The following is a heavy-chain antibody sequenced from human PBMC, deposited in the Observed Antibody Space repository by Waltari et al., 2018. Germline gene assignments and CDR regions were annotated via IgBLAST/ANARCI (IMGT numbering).Heavy chain of an antibody. D-gene: IGHD3-10*01. J-gene: IGHJ4*02. CDR1: GFTFRSYI. V-gene: IGHV3-21*01. Sequence: EVQLVDSGGGLVKPGGSLSLSCAASGFTFRSYILNWVRQARGKRLEWVSSISSSSSYIYYADSVKGRFTISRDNAKNSLYLQMNSLRAEDTAVYYCARPSYYYGSGSYDDYWGQGTLVTVSS. CDR3: ARPSYYYGSGSYDDY. CDR2: ISSSSSYI.